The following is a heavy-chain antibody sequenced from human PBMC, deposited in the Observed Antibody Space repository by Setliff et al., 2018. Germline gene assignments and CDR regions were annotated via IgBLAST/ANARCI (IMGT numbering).Heavy chain of an antibody. CDR2: FDPEDGET. Sequence: ASVKVSCKVSGYTLTELSRHWVRQAPGKGLEWMGGFDPEDGETIYAQKFQVRVTMTEDTSTDTAYMELRSLRSEYTAVYYCARTLEAAAGTVWFDPWGQGTLVTVSS. CDR3: ARTLEAAAGTVWFDP. V-gene: IGHV1-24*01. CDR1: GYTLTELS. J-gene: IGHJ5*02. D-gene: IGHD6-13*01.